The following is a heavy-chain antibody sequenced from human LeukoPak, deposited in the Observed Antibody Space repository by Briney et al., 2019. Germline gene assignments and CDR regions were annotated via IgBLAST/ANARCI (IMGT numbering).Heavy chain of an antibody. V-gene: IGHV3-33*01. Sequence: GRSLRLSCAASGFTFSSYGMHWVRQAPGKGLEWVAVIWYDGSNKYYADSVKGRFTISRDNAKNTIYLQMNSLRAEDTALYYCVRVGSLTGSYFDSWGQGTLVTVSS. CDR1: GFTFSSYG. CDR2: IWYDGSNK. J-gene: IGHJ4*02. D-gene: IGHD7-27*01. CDR3: VRVGSLTGSYFDS.